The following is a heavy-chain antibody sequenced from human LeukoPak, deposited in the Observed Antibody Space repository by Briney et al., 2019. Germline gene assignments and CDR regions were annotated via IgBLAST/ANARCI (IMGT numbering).Heavy chain of an antibody. D-gene: IGHD6-13*01. J-gene: IGHJ4*02. CDR3: AKDRAFFSSRLFDY. CDR1: GFTFSNYA. Sequence: GGSLRLSCAASGFTFSNYAMNWVRQAPGKGLEWVSGISGSGGSTYYADSVKGHFTISRDNSKNTLYVQLNSLRAEDTAVYYCAKDRAFFSSRLFDYWGQGTLVTVSS. V-gene: IGHV3-23*01. CDR2: ISGSGGST.